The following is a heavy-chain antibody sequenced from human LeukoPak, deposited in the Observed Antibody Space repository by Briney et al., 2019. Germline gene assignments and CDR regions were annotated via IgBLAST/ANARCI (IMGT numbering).Heavy chain of an antibody. CDR2: IITYNGDT. Sequence: GASVKVSCKASGYTFSSYGISWVRQAPGQGLEWMGWIITYNGDTKYAQKFQGRLTMTTDTSTSTAYMELRSLRSDDTAVYYCARVYYYDSGGHNWFDPWGQGTLVIVSS. V-gene: IGHV1-18*01. D-gene: IGHD3-22*01. CDR1: GYTFSSYG. J-gene: IGHJ5*02. CDR3: ARVYYYDSGGHNWFDP.